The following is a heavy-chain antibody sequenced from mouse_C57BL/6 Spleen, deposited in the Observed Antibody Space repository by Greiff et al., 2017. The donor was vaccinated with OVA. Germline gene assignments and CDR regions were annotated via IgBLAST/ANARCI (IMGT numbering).Heavy chain of an antibody. J-gene: IGHJ3*01. D-gene: IGHD4-1*01. Sequence: QVQLKQSGAELVRPGASVTLSCKASGYTFTDYEMHWVKQTPVHGLEWIGAIDPETGGTAYNQKFKGKAILTADKSSSTAYMELRSLTSEDSAVYYCTRTGRFAYWGQGTLVTVSA. V-gene: IGHV1-15*01. CDR2: IDPETGGT. CDR3: TRTGRFAY. CDR1: GYTFTDYE.